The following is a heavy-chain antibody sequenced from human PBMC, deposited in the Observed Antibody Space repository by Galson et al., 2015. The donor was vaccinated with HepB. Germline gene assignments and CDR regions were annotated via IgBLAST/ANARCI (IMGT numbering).Heavy chain of an antibody. V-gene: IGHV3-21*01. D-gene: IGHD1-26*01. J-gene: IGHJ3*02. CDR1: GFTFSSYS. CDR2: ISSSSSYI. Sequence: SLRLSCAASGFTFSSYSMNWVRQAPGKGLEWVSSISSSSSYIYYADSVKGRFTISRDNAKNSLYLQMNSLRAEDTAVYYCARDRSRRRELLLSARAFDIWGQGTMVTVSS. CDR3: ARDRSRRRELLLSARAFDI.